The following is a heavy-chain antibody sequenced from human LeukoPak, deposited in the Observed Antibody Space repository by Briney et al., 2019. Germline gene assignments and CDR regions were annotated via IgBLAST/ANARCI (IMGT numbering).Heavy chain of an antibody. CDR3: ASSSYDILTGYYRELGY. J-gene: IGHJ4*02. CDR1: GFTFSSYE. CDR2: ISSSGSTI. D-gene: IGHD3-9*01. V-gene: IGHV3-48*03. Sequence: GGSLRLSCAASGFTFSSYEMNWVRQAPGKGLEWVSYISSSGSTIYYADSVKGRFTISRDNARNSLYLQMNSLRAEDTAVYYCASSSYDILTGYYRELGYWGQGTLVTVSS.